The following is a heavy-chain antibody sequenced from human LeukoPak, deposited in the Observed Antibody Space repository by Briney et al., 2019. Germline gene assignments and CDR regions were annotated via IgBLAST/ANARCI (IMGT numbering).Heavy chain of an antibody. CDR2: ISGRGGST. J-gene: IGHJ4*02. CDR3: AKDPVLATMRYYFDY. CDR1: GFTMNNYG. Sequence: GGSLRLSCAAAGFTMNNYGMRWVRQTQGKGREWVSAISGRGGSTYYGDSGKGRFTISRDNAKKTVYLQMNSLRAEDTAVYYCAKDPVLATMRYYFDYWGQGTLVTVSS. D-gene: IGHD5-12*01. V-gene: IGHV3-23*01.